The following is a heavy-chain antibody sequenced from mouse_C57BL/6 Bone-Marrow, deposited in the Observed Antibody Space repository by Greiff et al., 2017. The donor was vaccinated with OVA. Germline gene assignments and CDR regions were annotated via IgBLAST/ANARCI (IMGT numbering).Heavy chain of an antibody. CDR3: ARDLIPMDY. CDR1: GFTFSSYA. V-gene: IGHV5-4*01. Sequence: EVQVVESGGGLVKPGGSLKLSCAASGFTFSSYAMSWVRQTPEKRLEWVATISAGGSYTYYPDNVKGRFTISRDNAKNNLYLQMSHLKSEDTAMYYCARDLIPMDYWGQGTSVTVSS. CDR2: ISAGGSYT. J-gene: IGHJ4*01.